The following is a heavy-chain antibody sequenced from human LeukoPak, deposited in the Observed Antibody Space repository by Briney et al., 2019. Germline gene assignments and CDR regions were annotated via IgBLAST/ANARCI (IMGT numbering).Heavy chain of an antibody. CDR3: ARSPFLEWSSYFDY. CDR1: GGSISDYY. D-gene: IGHD3-3*01. Sequence: PSETLSLTCTVSGGSISDYYWSWIRQPPGKGLEWIGYISYSGNTNYNPSLKSRVTISVDTSKNQFSLKLSSVTAADTAVYYCARSPFLEWSSYFDYWGQGALVTVSS. J-gene: IGHJ4*02. V-gene: IGHV4-59*08. CDR2: ISYSGNT.